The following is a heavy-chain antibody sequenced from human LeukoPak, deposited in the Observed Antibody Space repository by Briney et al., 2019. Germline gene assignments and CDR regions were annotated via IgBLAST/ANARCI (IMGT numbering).Heavy chain of an antibody. CDR2: INHSGST. V-gene: IGHV4-34*01. D-gene: IGHD5-18*01. CDR3: ARGIQLWFRYYYYMDV. Sequence: SETLSLTCAVYGGSFSGYYWSWIRHPPGKRVEWIGEINHSGSTNYNQSLKSRVTISVDTSKNQFSLKLSSVTAADTAVYYCARGIQLWFRYYYYMDVWGKGTTVTVSS. J-gene: IGHJ6*03. CDR1: GGSFSGYY.